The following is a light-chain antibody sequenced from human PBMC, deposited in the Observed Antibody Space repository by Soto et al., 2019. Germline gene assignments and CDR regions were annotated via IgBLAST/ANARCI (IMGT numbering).Light chain of an antibody. CDR2: DVS. CDR3: CSYAGGNDV. J-gene: IGLJ1*01. Sequence: QSALTQPRSVSGSPGQSVAISCTGTSSDVGGYNYVSWYQQHPGEAPKVMIYDVSKRPSGVPDRFSGSKSGNTASLTISGLQAEDESDYYCCSYAGGNDVFGTGTKLTVL. V-gene: IGLV2-11*01. CDR1: SSDVGGYNY.